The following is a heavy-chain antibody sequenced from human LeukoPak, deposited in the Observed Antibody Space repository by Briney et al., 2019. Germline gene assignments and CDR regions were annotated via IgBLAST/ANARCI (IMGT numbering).Heavy chain of an antibody. CDR1: GFTFSSYD. CDR2: ISGSGSGGST. CDR3: AKLLAVTNSYYFNY. D-gene: IGHD6-19*01. J-gene: IGHJ4*02. V-gene: IGHV3-23*01. Sequence: GGSLRLSCAASGFTFSSYDMSWVRQAPGKGLEWVSTISGSGSGGSTYYADSVKGRFTISRDNSKDTLYLQMNSLRAEDTAVYYCAKLLAVTNSYYFNYWGRGTLVTVSS.